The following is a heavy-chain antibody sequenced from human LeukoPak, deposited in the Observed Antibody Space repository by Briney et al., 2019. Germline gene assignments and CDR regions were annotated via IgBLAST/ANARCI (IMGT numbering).Heavy chain of an antibody. CDR2: ISAYNGNT. V-gene: IGHV1-18*01. D-gene: IGHD5-24*01. Sequence: ASVKVSCKASGYTFTSYGISWVRQAPGQGLEWMGWISAYNGNTNYAQKFQGRVTITADKSTSTAYMELSSLRSEDTAVYYCAGGDKYRLQFYWGQGTLVTVSS. CDR1: GYTFTSYG. CDR3: AGGDKYRLQFY. J-gene: IGHJ4*02.